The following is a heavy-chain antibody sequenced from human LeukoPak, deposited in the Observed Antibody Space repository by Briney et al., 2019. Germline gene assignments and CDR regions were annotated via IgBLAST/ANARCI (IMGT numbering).Heavy chain of an antibody. J-gene: IGHJ4*02. D-gene: IGHD3-22*01. CDR2: INSDGSST. CDR1: GFTFSSYW. Sequence: PGGSLRLSCAASGFTFSSYWMHWVRQAPGKGLVWVSRINSDGSSTSYADSVKGRFTISRDNAKNTLYLQMNSLRAEDTAVYYCAKSDVSYYYDSSGYSPFHVLSDYWGQGTLVTVSS. CDR3: AKSDVSYYYDSSGYSPFHVLSDY. V-gene: IGHV3-74*01.